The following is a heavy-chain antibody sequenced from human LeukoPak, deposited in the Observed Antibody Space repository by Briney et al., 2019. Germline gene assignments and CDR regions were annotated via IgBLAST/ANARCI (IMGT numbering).Heavy chain of an antibody. CDR3: ARKESGSAKDAYFVY. Sequence: GVLRLSCVASGFAFGSYAMIWVRQAPGKRLEWVAGLSANGGTTYYADSVKGHFTISRDNSKNTLFLQMNSLRGEDTAIYYCARKESGSAKDAYFVYWGQWTLVTVSS. D-gene: IGHD3-3*01. J-gene: IGHJ4*02. CDR2: LSANGGTT. CDR1: GFAFGSYA. V-gene: IGHV3-23*01.